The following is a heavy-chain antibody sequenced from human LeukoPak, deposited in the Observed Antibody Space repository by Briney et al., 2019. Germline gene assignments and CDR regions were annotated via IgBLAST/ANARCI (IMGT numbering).Heavy chain of an antibody. CDR3: ASPDPNCSSTSCYTQFDY. CDR1: GYTFTGYY. J-gene: IGHJ4*02. D-gene: IGHD2-2*02. V-gene: IGHV1-2*02. Sequence: ASVKVSCKASGYTFTGYYMHWVRQAPGQGLEWMGWINPNRGGTNYAQKFQGRVTMTRDTSISTAYMELSRLRSDDTAVYYCASPDPNCSSTSCYTQFDYWGQGTLVTVSS. CDR2: INPNRGGT.